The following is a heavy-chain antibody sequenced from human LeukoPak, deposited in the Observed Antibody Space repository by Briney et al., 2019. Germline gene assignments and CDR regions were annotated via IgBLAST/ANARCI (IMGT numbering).Heavy chain of an antibody. Sequence: GGSLRLSCAASGFTFSTYGMHWVRQAPGKGLEXXTVISYDGNNKYYADSVKGRFTISRDNSKSTLFLQMNSLRAEDAAVYYCAKDRDGSGSYFDYWGQGTLVTVSS. V-gene: IGHV3-30*18. D-gene: IGHD3-10*01. CDR3: AKDRDGSGSYFDY. CDR2: ISYDGNNK. J-gene: IGHJ4*02. CDR1: GFTFSTYG.